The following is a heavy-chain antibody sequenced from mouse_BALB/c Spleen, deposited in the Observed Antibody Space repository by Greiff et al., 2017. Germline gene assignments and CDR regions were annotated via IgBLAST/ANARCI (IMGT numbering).Heavy chain of an antibody. CDR2: IWAGGST. CDR3: ARETARAAWFAY. V-gene: IGHV2-9*02. CDR1: GFSLTSYG. D-gene: IGHD3-2*01. J-gene: IGHJ3*01. Sequence: QVQLQQSGPGLVAPSQSLSITCTVSGFSLTSYGVHWVRQPPGKGLEWLGVIWAGGSTNYNSALMSRLSISKGNSKSQVFLKMNSLQTDDTAMYYCARETARAAWFAYWGQGTLVTVSA.